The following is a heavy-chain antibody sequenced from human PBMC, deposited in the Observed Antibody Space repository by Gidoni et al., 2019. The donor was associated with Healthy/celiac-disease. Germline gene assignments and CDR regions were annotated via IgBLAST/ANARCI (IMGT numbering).Heavy chain of an antibody. CDR3: ARVGNHYYDSSSYILGY. V-gene: IGHV4-4*02. D-gene: IGHD3-22*01. Sequence: QVQLQESGPGLVKPSGTLSLTCAVSGGSIRSSNWWSWVRQPPGKGLEWIGEIYHSGSTNYNPSLKSRVTISVDKSKNQFSLKLSSVTAADTAVYYCARVGNHYYDSSSYILGYWGQGTLVTVSS. CDR1: GGSIRSSNW. J-gene: IGHJ4*02. CDR2: IYHSGST.